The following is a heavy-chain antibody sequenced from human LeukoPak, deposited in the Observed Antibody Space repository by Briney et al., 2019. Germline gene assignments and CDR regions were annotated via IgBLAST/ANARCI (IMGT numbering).Heavy chain of an antibody. J-gene: IGHJ4*02. D-gene: IGHD6-19*01. Sequence: SETLSLTCTVSGSGGSISNYYWSWIRQPPGKGLEWIGYIYYSGSTNHNPSLKSRVTMSVDTSKNQLSLKLSSVTAADTAVYYCARDLRSSGWYVFYHWGRGTLVTVSS. CDR2: IYYSGST. CDR1: GSGGSISNYY. V-gene: IGHV4-59*01. CDR3: ARDLRSSGWYVFYH.